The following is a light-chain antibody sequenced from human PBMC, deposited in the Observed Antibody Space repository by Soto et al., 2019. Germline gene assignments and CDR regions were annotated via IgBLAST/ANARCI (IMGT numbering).Light chain of an antibody. CDR3: QQYNNWPRT. Sequence: EIVMTQSPATLSVSPGERATLSCRASQSVSSNLAWYQQKPGQAPRLLIYDASSRATGIPARFIGGGSATEFTPTISSLQSEDFAVYYCQQYNNWPRTFGQGTKVEIK. CDR2: DAS. CDR1: QSVSSN. V-gene: IGKV3-15*01. J-gene: IGKJ1*01.